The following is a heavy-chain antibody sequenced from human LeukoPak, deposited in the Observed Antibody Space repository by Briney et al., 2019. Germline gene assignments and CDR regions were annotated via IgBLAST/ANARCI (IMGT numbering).Heavy chain of an antibody. CDR2: IDHSGRT. CDR1: GGSSSSSNW. J-gene: IGHJ6*01. CDR3: ASKEYYYYGMDV. V-gene: IGHV4-4*02. Sequence: PSGTLSLTCAVSGGSSSSSNWWNWVRQPPGKGLEWIGEIDHSGRTNYNPSLKSRVTISVDKSKNQISLKLSSVTAADAAAYYCASKEYYYYGMDVWGQGTTVTVSS.